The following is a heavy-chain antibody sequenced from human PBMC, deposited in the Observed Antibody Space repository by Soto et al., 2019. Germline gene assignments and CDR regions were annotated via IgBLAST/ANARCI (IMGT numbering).Heavy chain of an antibody. V-gene: IGHV4-59*01. D-gene: IGHD2-15*01. CDR3: ARDHYCSGGSCHGGSYYYYGVDV. CDR2: IYYSGST. J-gene: IGHJ6*02. Sequence: SETLSLTCTVSGGSISSYYRSWIRQPPGKGLEWIGYIYYSGSTNYNPSLKSRVTISVDTSKNQFSLKLSSVTAADTAVYCCARDHYCSGGSCHGGSYYYYGVDVWGQGTTVTVSS. CDR1: GGSISSYY.